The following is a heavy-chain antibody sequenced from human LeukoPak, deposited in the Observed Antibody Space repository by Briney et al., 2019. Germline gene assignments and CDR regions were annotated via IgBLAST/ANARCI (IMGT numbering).Heavy chain of an antibody. D-gene: IGHD5-18*01. CDR2: IYPSDSDT. Sequence: KAGESLKIPCKGSGYSFTSYWIGWVRQTPGKGLEWMGIIYPSDSDTRYSPSFRGQVTISADQSINTAYLQWSSLKATDTAIYYCARHDTTHSYWGDLDNWGQGTLVTVSS. CDR3: ARHDTTHSYWGDLDN. J-gene: IGHJ4*02. V-gene: IGHV5-51*01. CDR1: GYSFTSYW.